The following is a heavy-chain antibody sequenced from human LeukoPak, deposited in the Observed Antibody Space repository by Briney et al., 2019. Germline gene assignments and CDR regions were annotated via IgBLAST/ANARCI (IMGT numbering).Heavy chain of an antibody. D-gene: IGHD4-23*01. CDR3: AKDQVYGGNTLGVFDI. J-gene: IGHJ3*02. V-gene: IGHV3-23*01. Sequence: GGSLRLSCAASGFTSSSYAMSWVRQAPGKGLEWVSAISGSGVSTYYADSVKGRFTISRDNSRDTLYLQMNSLRAEDTAVYYCAKDQVYGGNTLGVFDIWGQGTTVTVSS. CDR2: ISGSGVST. CDR1: GFTSSSYA.